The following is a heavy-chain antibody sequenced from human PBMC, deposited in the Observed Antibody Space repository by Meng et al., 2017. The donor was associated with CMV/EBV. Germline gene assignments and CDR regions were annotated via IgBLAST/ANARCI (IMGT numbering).Heavy chain of an antibody. Sequence: GESLKISCAASGFTFSSYAIHWVRQAPGKGLEWVAVISSDGSKAYYADSVRGRFTISRDNSKNTLHLQMVSLRAEDTAVYYCARPYCTSPRCRLYYYGRDVWCQGTTVTVSS. CDR1: GFTFSSYA. J-gene: IGHJ6*02. CDR3: ARPYCTSPRCRLYYYGRDV. D-gene: IGHD2-8*01. CDR2: ISSDGSKA. V-gene: IGHV3-30-3*01.